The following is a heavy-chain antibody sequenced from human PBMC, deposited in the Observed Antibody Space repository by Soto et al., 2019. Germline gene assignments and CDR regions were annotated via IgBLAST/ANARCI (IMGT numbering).Heavy chain of an antibody. D-gene: IGHD6-13*01. CDR3: AEAVIAAAGTRRDY. V-gene: IGHV3-23*01. Sequence: EVQLLESGGGLVQPGRSLRLSCAASGFTFSSYAMSWVRQAPGKGLEWVSAISGSGGSTYYADSVKGRFTISRDNSKNTLYLQMNSLRAEDTAVYYCAEAVIAAAGTRRDYWGQGTLVTVSS. CDR1: GFTFSSYA. CDR2: ISGSGGST. J-gene: IGHJ4*02.